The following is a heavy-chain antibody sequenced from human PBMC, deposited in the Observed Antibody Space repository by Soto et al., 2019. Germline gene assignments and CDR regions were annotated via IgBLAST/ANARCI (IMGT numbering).Heavy chain of an antibody. Sequence: SVKVSCKASGGTFSSYAISWVRQAPGQGLEWMGGIIPIFGTANYAQKFQGRVTITADESTSTAYMELSSLRSEDTAVYYCARSPSIVVVVAANWFDPWGQGTLVTVSS. D-gene: IGHD2-15*01. CDR3: ARSPSIVVVVAANWFDP. J-gene: IGHJ5*02. V-gene: IGHV1-69*13. CDR2: IIPIFGTA. CDR1: GGTFSSYA.